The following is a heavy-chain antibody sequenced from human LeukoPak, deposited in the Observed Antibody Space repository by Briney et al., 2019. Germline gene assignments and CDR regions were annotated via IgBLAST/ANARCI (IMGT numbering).Heavy chain of an antibody. V-gene: IGHV4-59*01. J-gene: IGHJ5*02. CDR1: GGSISSYY. CDR3: ARGISRRFGELLVGYWFDP. Sequence: SETLSFTCTVSGGSISSYYWSWIRQPPGKGLEWIGYIYYSGSTNYNPSLKSRVTISVDTSKNQFSLKLSSVTAADTAVYYCARGISRRFGELLVGYWFDPWGQGTLVTVSS. D-gene: IGHD3-10*01. CDR2: IYYSGST.